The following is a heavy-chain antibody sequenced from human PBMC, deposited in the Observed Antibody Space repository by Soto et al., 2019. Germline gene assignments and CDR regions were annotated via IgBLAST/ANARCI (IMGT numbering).Heavy chain of an antibody. D-gene: IGHD3-10*01. V-gene: IGHV3-48*03. CDR1: GFTFSSYE. Sequence: PGGSLRLSCAASGFTFSSYEMNWVRQAPGKGLEWVSYISSSGSTIYYADSVKGRFTISRDNAKNSLYLQMNSLRAEDTAVYYCARDQTYYYGSGSYYKNYYYYYGMDVWGQGTTVTVYS. J-gene: IGHJ6*02. CDR2: ISSSGSTI. CDR3: ARDQTYYYGSGSYYKNYYYYYGMDV.